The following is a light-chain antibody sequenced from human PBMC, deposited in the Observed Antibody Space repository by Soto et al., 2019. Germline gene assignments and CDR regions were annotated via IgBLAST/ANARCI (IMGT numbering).Light chain of an antibody. CDR3: LRYSSSQWT. CDR2: GAS. J-gene: IGKJ1*01. CDR1: QSVSGSY. Sequence: IVLTQSPVTLSLSPGERATLSCRASQSVSGSYLAWYQQKPGQAPRLLIFGASNRATGIPARFSGSGSGTDFTLTITGLEPEDFAVYFCLRYSSSQWTFGQGTKVDIK. V-gene: IGKV3-20*01.